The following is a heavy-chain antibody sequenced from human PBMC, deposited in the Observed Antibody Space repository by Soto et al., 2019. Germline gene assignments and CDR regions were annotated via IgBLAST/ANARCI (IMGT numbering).Heavy chain of an antibody. Sequence: SETLSLTCTVSGGSIRSSYYWGWIRQPPGKGLEWIGSMYYSGSTYYNPSLKSRVTISVDTSKNQVYMELSSLRSEDTAVYYCAIGRYSNTWYYAFDYWGQGTLVTVSS. D-gene: IGHD2-2*01. CDR1: GGSIRSSYY. CDR2: MYYSGST. V-gene: IGHV4-39*07. J-gene: IGHJ4*02. CDR3: AIGRYSNTWYYAFDY.